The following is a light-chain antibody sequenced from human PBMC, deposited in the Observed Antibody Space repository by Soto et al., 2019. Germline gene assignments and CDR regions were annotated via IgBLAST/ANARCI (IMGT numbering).Light chain of an antibody. Sequence: EVVLTPSPGTLSLSPGEGATLSCRASQSVSSSYVAWYQQKPGQAPRLLMYYASTRATGIPQRFSGGGSGTDFTLTFSRVEPEDFAVYCCQHQGTFGQGTKVDIK. CDR2: YAS. CDR1: QSVSSSY. V-gene: IGKV3-20*01. J-gene: IGKJ2*01. CDR3: QHQGT.